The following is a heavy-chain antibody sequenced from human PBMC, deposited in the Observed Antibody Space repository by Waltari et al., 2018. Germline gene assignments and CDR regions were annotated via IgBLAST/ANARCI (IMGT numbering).Heavy chain of an antibody. Sequence: QVQLVQSGAVVKKPGASVKVSCKVPGYTLTELSMHWVRQAPGKGLEWMGGVDPEDGETIYAQKFQGRVTMTEDTSTDTAYMELSSLRSEDTAVYYCATVPLAYCSGGSCHTGQHFDYWGQGTLVTVSS. CDR1: GYTLTELS. CDR3: ATVPLAYCSGGSCHTGQHFDY. V-gene: IGHV1-24*01. J-gene: IGHJ4*02. D-gene: IGHD2-15*01. CDR2: VDPEDGET.